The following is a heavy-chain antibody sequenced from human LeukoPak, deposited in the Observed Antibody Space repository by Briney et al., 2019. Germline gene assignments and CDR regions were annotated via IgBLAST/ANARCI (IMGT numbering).Heavy chain of an antibody. CDR2: ISGSGGNT. CDR3: ATNNYYGSGSYAHAFDI. CDR1: GFTFSSDA. J-gene: IGHJ3*02. D-gene: IGHD3-10*01. Sequence: PGGSLRLSCAASGFTFSSDAMSWVRQAPGKGLEWVSAISGSGGNTYYADSVKGRFTISRDNSKNTLYLQMNSLRAEDTAVYYCATNNYYGSGSYAHAFDIWGQGTMVTVSS. V-gene: IGHV3-23*01.